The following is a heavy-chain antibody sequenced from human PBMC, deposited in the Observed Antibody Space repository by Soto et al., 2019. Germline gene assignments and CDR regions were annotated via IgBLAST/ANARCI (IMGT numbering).Heavy chain of an antibody. D-gene: IGHD3-22*01. CDR2: ISFKGTS. CDR1: GGSTSSSGYY. J-gene: IGHJ4*02. V-gene: IGHV4-39*01. CDR3: ARSTFWYYHETGGYYGFDF. Sequence: PSETLSLTCTVSGGSTSSSGYYWGWIRQAPGKGLEWIASISFKGTSYYNPSLKSRVTISADTSKNQFSLNLNSVTAADTAVFYCARSTFWYYHETGGYYGFDFWGQGTQVTVSS.